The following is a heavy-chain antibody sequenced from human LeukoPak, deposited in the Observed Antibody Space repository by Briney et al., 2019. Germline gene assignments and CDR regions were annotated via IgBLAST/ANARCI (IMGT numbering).Heavy chain of an antibody. CDR2: IYYSGST. D-gene: IGHD6-13*01. CDR3: ARDTSRWYNWFDP. V-gene: IGHV4-31*03. J-gene: IGHJ5*02. Sequence: SETLSLTCTVSGGSISSGGYYWSWIRQHPGKGLEWIGYIYYSGSTYYNPSLKSRVTISVDTSKNQFSLKLSSVTAADMAVYYCARDTSRWYNWFDPWGQGTLVTVSS. CDR1: GGSISSGGYY.